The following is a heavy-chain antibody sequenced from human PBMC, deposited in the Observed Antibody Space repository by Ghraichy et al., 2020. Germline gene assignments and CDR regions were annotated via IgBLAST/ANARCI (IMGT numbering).Heavy chain of an antibody. CDR1: GFTFSSYA. CDR3: AKAWGRARFLEWLVFDY. D-gene: IGHD3-3*01. Sequence: GGSLRLSCAASGFTFSSYAMSWVRQAPGKGLEWVSAISGSGGSTYYADSVKGRFTISRDNSKNTLYLQMNSLRAEDTAVYYCAKAWGRARFLEWLVFDYWGQGTLVTVSS. V-gene: IGHV3-23*01. CDR2: ISGSGGST. J-gene: IGHJ4*02.